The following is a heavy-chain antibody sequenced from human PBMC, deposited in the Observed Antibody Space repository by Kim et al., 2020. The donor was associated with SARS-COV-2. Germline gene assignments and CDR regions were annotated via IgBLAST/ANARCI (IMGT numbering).Heavy chain of an antibody. CDR3: TRDPDYSKGASFDY. CDR2: INDDGSVT. Sequence: GGSLRLSCAASGFTFRTYWMHWVRQVPGKGLVWVSRINDDGSVTTYADSVKCRFTISTDNSKNMMYLQMNSLRAEDTAVYYCTRDPDYSKGASFDYWGQG. J-gene: IGHJ4*02. V-gene: IGHV3-74*01. CDR1: GFTFRTYW. D-gene: IGHD4-4*01.